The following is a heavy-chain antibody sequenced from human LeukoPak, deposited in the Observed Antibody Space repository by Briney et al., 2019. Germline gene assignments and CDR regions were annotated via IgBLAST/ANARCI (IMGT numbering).Heavy chain of an antibody. V-gene: IGHV1-46*01. Sequence: ASVKVSCKASGYTFSNYYIYWVRQAPGQGLEWMGVINPSGGPTNYAPQFQGRVTMTRDMSTSTVYMELSSLRSEDTAVYYCARAPASDYWGQGTLVTVSS. CDR2: INPSGGPT. CDR3: ARAPASDY. J-gene: IGHJ4*02. CDR1: GYTFSNYY. D-gene: IGHD2-2*01.